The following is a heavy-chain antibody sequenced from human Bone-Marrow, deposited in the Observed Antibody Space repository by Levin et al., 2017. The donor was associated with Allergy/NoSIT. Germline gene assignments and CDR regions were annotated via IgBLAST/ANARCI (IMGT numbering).Heavy chain of an antibody. D-gene: IGHD1-1*01. V-gene: IGHV2-5*02. CDR1: GFSLSTNGVG. J-gene: IGHJ4*02. CDR2: IYWDDDK. CDR3: AHRRPTGSPWDVGYFDY. Sequence: SGPTLVKPTQTLTLTCAFSGFSLSTNGVGVGWIRQPPGKALEWVALIYWDDDKRYSPSLRSRLTITKDTSKNQVVLTMTNADPVDTATYYCAHRRPTGSPWDVGYFDYWGQGNLVTVSS.